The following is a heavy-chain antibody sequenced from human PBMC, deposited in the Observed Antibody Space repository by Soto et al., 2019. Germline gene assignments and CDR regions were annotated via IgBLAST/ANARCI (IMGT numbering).Heavy chain of an antibody. CDR1: GGSISSSSYY. CDR2: IYYSGST. J-gene: IGHJ5*02. CDR3: ARQRYNWNYWQDWFDP. Sequence: QLQLQESGPGLVKPSETLSLTCTVSGGSISSSSYYWGWIRQPPGKGLEWIGSIYYSGSTYYSPSLKSRVTISVDTSKNQFSLKLSSVTAADTAVYYCARQRYNWNYWQDWFDPWGQGTLVTVSS. D-gene: IGHD1-7*01. V-gene: IGHV4-39*01.